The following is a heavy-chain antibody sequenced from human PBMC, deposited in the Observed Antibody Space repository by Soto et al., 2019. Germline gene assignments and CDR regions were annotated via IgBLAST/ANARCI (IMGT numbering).Heavy chain of an antibody. CDR3: AREQITIFGVVIGYYFDY. CDR2: ISSSSSTI. D-gene: IGHD3-3*01. V-gene: IGHV3-48*01. J-gene: IGHJ4*02. CDR1: GFTFSSYS. Sequence: VQLVESGGGLVQPGGSLRLSCAASGFTFSSYSMNWVRQAPGKGLEWVSYISSSSSTIYYADSVKGRFTISRDNAKNSLYLQMNSLRAEDTAVYYCAREQITIFGVVIGYYFDYWGQGTLVTVSS.